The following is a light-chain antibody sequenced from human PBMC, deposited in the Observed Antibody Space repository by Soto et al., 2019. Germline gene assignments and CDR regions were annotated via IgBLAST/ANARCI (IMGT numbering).Light chain of an antibody. CDR3: QKYDSAPQT. J-gene: IGKJ1*01. CDR2: GPS. Sequence: DIQMTQSPSSLSASVGDRVTITCRASQGIIDYLAWYQQKPGKPPKLLIYGPSTLQSGVPSRFSGSGAGTDFSLTISSLQPEDVATYYCQKYDSAPQTFGPGTKVEIK. V-gene: IGKV1-27*01. CDR1: QGIIDY.